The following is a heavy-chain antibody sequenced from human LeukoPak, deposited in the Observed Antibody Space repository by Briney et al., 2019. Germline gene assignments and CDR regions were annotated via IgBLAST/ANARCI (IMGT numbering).Heavy chain of an antibody. D-gene: IGHD3-10*01. J-gene: IGHJ6*02. Sequence: SQTLSLTCAISGDSVSSNNAAWNWIRQSPSRGLEWLGRTYYRSKWYTEYAVPVKSQIIINPDTSKNQFSLQLNSVTPEDTAVYYCAREWFEAGFYYYYGMDVWGQETTVTVSS. V-gene: IGHV6-1*01. CDR3: AREWFEAGFYYYYGMDV. CDR2: TYYRSKWYT. CDR1: GDSVSSNNAA.